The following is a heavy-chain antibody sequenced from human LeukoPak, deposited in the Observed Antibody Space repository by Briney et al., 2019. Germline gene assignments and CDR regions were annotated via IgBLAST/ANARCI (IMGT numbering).Heavy chain of an antibody. V-gene: IGHV4-4*02. CDR2: IYHSGST. CDR3: ARDEGGSTPFDY. CDR1: GGSISSSNW. J-gene: IGHJ4*02. Sequence: PSETLSLTCAVSGGSISSSNWWSWVRPPPGKGLEWIGEIYHSGSTNYNPSLKSRVTISVDKSKNQFSLKLSSVTAADTAVYYCARDEGGSTPFDYWGQGTLVTVSS. D-gene: IGHD1-26*01.